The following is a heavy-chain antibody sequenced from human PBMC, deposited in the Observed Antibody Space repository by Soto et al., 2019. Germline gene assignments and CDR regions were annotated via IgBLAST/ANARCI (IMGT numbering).Heavy chain of an antibody. CDR1: GFTFSSYS. CDR2: ISSSSSYI. J-gene: IGHJ6*03. Sequence: EVQLVESGGGLVKPGGSLRLSCVASGFTFSSYSMNWVRQAPGKGLEWVSSISSSSSYIYYADSVKGRFTISRDIAKNSLYLQMNSLRAEDTAVYYCARSLLGYYYYYMDVWGKGTTVTVSS. V-gene: IGHV3-21*01. CDR3: ARSLLGYYYYYMDV.